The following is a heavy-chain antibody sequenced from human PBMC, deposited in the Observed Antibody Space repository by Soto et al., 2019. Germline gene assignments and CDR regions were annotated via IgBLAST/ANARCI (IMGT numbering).Heavy chain of an antibody. CDR2: VFHTGNT. V-gene: IGHV4-4*02. Sequence: SETLSLTCAVSGDSISSSVWWTWVRQPPGKGLEWIGEVFHTGNTNYNPSLKSRVTMSVDKSTNEFSLKVTSVTAADTAIYYCARKAWVRFDYWGQGALVTV. CDR1: GDSISSSVW. D-gene: IGHD7-27*01. J-gene: IGHJ4*02. CDR3: ARKAWVRFDY.